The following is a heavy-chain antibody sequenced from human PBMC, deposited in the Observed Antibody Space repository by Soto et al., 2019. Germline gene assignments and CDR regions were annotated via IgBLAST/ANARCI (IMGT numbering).Heavy chain of an antibody. J-gene: IGHJ6*02. CDR3: ARDLKWKYCGGDCYTYGMDV. D-gene: IGHD2-21*01. V-gene: IGHV1-46*01. Sequence: ASVKVSCKASGYTFTSYYMHWVRQAPGQGLEWMGIINPSGGSTSYAQKFQGRVTMTRDTSTSTVYMELSSLRSEDTAVYYCARDLKWKYCGGDCYTYGMDVWGQGTTVTVSS. CDR2: INPSGGST. CDR1: GYTFTSYY.